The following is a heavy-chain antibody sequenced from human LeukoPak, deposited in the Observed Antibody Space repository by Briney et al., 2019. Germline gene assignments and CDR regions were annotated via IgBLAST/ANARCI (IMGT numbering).Heavy chain of an antibody. CDR3: ARADYSSGWYGDY. D-gene: IGHD6-19*01. CDR1: GFTFRSYS. J-gene: IGHJ4*02. CDR2: ISSSSSTI. Sequence: GGSLRLSCAASGFTFRSYSMNWVRQAPGKGLEWVSYISSSSSTIYYADSVKGRFTISRDNAKHSLYLQMNSLRAEDTAVYYCARADYSSGWYGDYWGQGTLVTVSS. V-gene: IGHV3-48*01.